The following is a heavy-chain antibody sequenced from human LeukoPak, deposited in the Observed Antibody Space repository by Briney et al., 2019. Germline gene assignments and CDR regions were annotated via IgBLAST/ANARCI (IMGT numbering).Heavy chain of an antibody. Sequence: TLSLTCAVSGVSISSGGYSWSWIPQPPGKGLEWIGYIYHSGSTYYNPSLKSRVTISVDRSKNQFSLKLSSVTAADTAVYYCARGTYPDYWGQGTLVTVSS. CDR2: IYHSGST. V-gene: IGHV4-30-2*01. J-gene: IGHJ4*02. D-gene: IGHD2-2*01. CDR1: GVSISSGGYS. CDR3: ARGTYPDY.